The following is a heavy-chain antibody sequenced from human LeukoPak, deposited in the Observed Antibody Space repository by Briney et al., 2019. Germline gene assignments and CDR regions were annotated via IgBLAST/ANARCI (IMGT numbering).Heavy chain of an antibody. CDR2: ISGSGGST. CDR3: AKDQQWLVEGCILDY. Sequence: GGSLRLSCAASGFTFSSYAMSWVRQAPGKGLEWVSAISGSGGSTYYADSVKGRFTISRDNSKNTLYLQMNSLRAEDTAVYYCAKDQQWLVEGCILDYWGQGTLVTVSS. V-gene: IGHV3-23*01. J-gene: IGHJ4*02. CDR1: GFTFSSYA. D-gene: IGHD6-19*01.